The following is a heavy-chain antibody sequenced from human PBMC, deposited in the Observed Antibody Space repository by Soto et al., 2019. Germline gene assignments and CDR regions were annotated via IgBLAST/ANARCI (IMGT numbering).Heavy chain of an antibody. D-gene: IGHD4-4*01. CDR2: IIPIFRTP. V-gene: IGHV1-69*12. CDR3: ARDTDREQSGGNYYYALDV. CDR1: GDTFSSFA. J-gene: IGHJ6*02. Sequence: QVQLVQSGAEVKKPGSSVKVSCKASGDTFSSFAISWVRQAPGQGLEWMGGIIPIFRTPKYAQKFQGRVTITADEPTRTAYMDLSSLRSEDTAVYYCARDTDREQSGGNYYYALDVWGQGTTVIVSS.